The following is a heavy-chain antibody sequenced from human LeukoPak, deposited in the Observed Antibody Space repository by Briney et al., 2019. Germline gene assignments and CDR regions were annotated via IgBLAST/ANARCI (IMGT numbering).Heavy chain of an antibody. V-gene: IGHV3-30*18. CDR2: IANDGKDK. J-gene: IGHJ4*02. CDR3: AKDPQVGAAAYYFDS. CDR1: GFTFSRYG. Sequence: RGSLRLSCAASGFTFSRYGLHWVRQAPGKGLEWVAVIANDGKDKKYADSVKGRFTISRDNSKSTLYLQMNSLRAEDAAMYYCAKDPQVGAAAYYFDSWGQGTLVTVSS. D-gene: IGHD2-2*01.